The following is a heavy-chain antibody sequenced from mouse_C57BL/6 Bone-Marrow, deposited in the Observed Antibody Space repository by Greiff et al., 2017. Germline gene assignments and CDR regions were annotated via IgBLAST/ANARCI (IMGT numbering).Heavy chain of an antibody. CDR3: AGHRFAMDY. Sequence: EVHLVESGGDLVKPGGSLKLSCAASGFTFSSYGMSWVRQTPDKRLEWVATISSGGSYTYYPDSVKGRFTISRDNAKNTLYLQMSSLKSEDTAMXYCAGHRFAMDYWGQGTLVTVSA. CDR1: GFTFSSYG. V-gene: IGHV5-6*01. J-gene: IGHJ4*01. CDR2: ISSGGSYT.